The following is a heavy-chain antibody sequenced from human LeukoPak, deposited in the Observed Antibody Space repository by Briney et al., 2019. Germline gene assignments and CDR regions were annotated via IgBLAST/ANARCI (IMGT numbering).Heavy chain of an antibody. CDR3: ARSRGFLEWLSIGY. CDR2: IYYSGST. V-gene: IGHV4-39*01. J-gene: IGHJ4*02. CDR1: GGSISSSSYY. Sequence: SETLSLTCTVSGGSISSSSYYWGWIRQPPGKGLEWIGSIYYSGSTYYNPSLKSRVTISVDTSKNQFSLKLSSVTAADTAVYYCARSRGFLEWLSIGYWGQGTLVTVSS. D-gene: IGHD3-3*01.